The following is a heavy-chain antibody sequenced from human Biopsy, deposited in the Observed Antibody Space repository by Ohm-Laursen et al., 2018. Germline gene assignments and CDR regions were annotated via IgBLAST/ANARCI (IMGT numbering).Heavy chain of an antibody. D-gene: IGHD3-22*01. V-gene: IGHV1-2*02. CDR2: INAKTGDT. CDR3: TRGGYYYDSLAYYYWFDP. CDR1: GYTFTGYH. J-gene: IGHJ5*02. Sequence: ASVKASCKASGYTFTGYHVHWVRQAPGQGLEWMGWINAKTGDTNYAQKFQGRVTMTRDTSISTAYVDLSSLRFDDTAVYYCTRGGYYYDSLAYYYWFDPWGQGTLVTVSS.